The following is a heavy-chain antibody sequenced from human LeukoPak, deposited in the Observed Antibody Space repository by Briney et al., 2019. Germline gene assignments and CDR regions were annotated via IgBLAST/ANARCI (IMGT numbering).Heavy chain of an antibody. V-gene: IGHV3-49*04. CDR3: TRDGLYCSSTSCYTEVD. J-gene: IGHJ4*02. Sequence: GGSLRLSCTASGFTFGDYAMSWVRQAPGKGLEWVGFIRSKAYGGTTEYAASVKGRFTISRDDSKSIAYLQMNSPKTEDTAVYYCTRDGLYCSSTSCYTEVDWGQGTLVTVSS. CDR2: IRSKAYGGTT. D-gene: IGHD2-2*02. CDR1: GFTFGDYA.